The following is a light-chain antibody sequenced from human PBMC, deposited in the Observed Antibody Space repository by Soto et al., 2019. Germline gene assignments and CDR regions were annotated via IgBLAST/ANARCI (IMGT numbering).Light chain of an antibody. V-gene: IGKV3-11*01. J-gene: IGKJ1*01. CDR2: GAS. CDR3: QQSPHWPPTWT. Sequence: EIVLTQSPAILSLSPGERATLSCRASQSVSTYLAWYQQRPGQAPRLLVYGASNRATDIPARFSGSGSGTEFDLTISRLEPGDFAAYYCQQSPHWPPTWTFGPGTKVEIK. CDR1: QSVSTY.